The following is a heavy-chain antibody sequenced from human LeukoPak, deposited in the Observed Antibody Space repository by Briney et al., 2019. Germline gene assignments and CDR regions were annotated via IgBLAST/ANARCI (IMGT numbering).Heavy chain of an antibody. D-gene: IGHD3-22*01. CDR2: INPNSGGT. Sequence: ASVKVSCKASGYTFTGYYMHWVRQAPGQGLEWMGWINPNSGGTNYAQKFQGRVTMTRDTSISTAYMELSRLRSDDTAVYYCARFHDSSGYYSFDIWGQGTMVTVSS. CDR1: GYTFTGYY. V-gene: IGHV1-2*02. CDR3: ARFHDSSGYYSFDI. J-gene: IGHJ3*02.